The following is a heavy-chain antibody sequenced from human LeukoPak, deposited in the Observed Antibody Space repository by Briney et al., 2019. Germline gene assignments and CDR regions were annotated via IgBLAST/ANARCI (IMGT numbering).Heavy chain of an antibody. CDR1: GFTFSSYA. CDR2: IRDDGSDK. J-gene: IGHJ6*02. V-gene: IGHV3-33*01. Sequence: GGSLRLSCEASGFTFSSYAMHWVRQAPGKGLEWVAIIRDDGSDKYYEDSVKGRFTISRDNAKNSLYLQMNRLRAEDTAVYYCARGMGSGYEYYYYAYGMDVWGQGTTDTLP. D-gene: IGHD5-12*01. CDR3: ARGMGSGYEYYYYAYGMDV.